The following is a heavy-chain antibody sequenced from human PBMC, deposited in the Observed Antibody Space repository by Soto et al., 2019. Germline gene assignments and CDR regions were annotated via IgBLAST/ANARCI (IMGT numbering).Heavy chain of an antibody. CDR2: AGGSDGTT. Sequence: EVQLLESGGGLVQPGGSLRLSCAASGFTFSDYAMRWVRQAPGKGLEWVSGAGGSDGTTYYADSVKGRLTISRDNSKNTLYLQMNSLRADDTAVYYCAKATRPYTGETSDYFDLEGWGKGTTVTVS. CDR1: GFTFSDYA. CDR3: AKATRPYTGETSDYFDLEG. D-gene: IGHD2-8*02. V-gene: IGHV3-23*01. J-gene: IGHJ6*03.